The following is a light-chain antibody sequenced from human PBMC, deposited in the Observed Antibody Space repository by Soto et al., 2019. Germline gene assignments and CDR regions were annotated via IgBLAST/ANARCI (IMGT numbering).Light chain of an antibody. V-gene: IGKV3-15*01. Sequence: ETLMTQSPATLAVSPGERATLSCRASQSVSSNLAWYQQKPGQAPRVLIYGASTRAAGIPARFSGSGSGTELTLTISSLQSEDFAVYYCHQYNNWPPWTFGQGTKVEIK. CDR2: GAS. CDR1: QSVSSN. J-gene: IGKJ1*01. CDR3: HQYNNWPPWT.